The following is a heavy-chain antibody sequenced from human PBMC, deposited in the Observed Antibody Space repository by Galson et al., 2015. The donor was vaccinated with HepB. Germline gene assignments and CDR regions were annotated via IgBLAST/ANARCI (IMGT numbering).Heavy chain of an antibody. J-gene: IGHJ4*02. Sequence: SLRLSCAASGFTFSSYSMNWVRQAPGKGLEWVSSISSSSSYIYYADSVKGRFTISRDNAKNSLYLQMNSLRAEDTAVYYCARDLTYYDSSGSLDYWGQGTLVTVSS. CDR1: GFTFSSYS. CDR2: ISSSSSYI. CDR3: ARDLTYYDSSGSLDY. V-gene: IGHV3-21*01. D-gene: IGHD3-22*01.